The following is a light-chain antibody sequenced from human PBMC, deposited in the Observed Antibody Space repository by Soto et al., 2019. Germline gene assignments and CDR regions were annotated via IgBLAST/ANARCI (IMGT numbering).Light chain of an antibody. CDR2: DVI. Sequence: QSVLTQPRSVSGSPGQSVTVSCIGTSSDVGGYNSVSWYQEHPGKAPKLMIYDVIKRPSGVTDRFSGSKSGNTASLTISGLLAEDEADYYCCSYVGSYSYVFGTGTKVTVL. CDR1: SSDVGGYNS. V-gene: IGLV2-11*01. J-gene: IGLJ1*01. CDR3: CSYVGSYSYV.